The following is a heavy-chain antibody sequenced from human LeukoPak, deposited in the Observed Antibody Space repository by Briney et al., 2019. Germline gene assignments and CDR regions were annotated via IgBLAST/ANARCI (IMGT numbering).Heavy chain of an antibody. CDR2: ISSSSSFI. CDR3: AKDGYGDYVS. D-gene: IGHD4-17*01. V-gene: IGHV3-21*04. Sequence: GSLRLSCAGSGFNFSSYSMSWVRQAPWKGLEFVSSISSSSSFIYYADSVKGRFAISRDNSKNTLYLQMNSLRAEDTAVYYCAKDGYGDYVSWGQGTLVTVSS. CDR1: GFNFSSYS. J-gene: IGHJ4*02.